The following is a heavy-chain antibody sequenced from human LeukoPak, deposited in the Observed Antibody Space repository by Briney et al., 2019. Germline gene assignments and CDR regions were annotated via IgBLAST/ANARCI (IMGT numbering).Heavy chain of an antibody. CDR2: IYHSGST. CDR1: GGSISSGGYS. J-gene: IGHJ3*02. Sequence: SDTLSLTCAVSGGSISSGGYSWSWIRQPPGKGLEWIGYIYHSGSTYYNPSLKSRVTISVDRSKNQFSLKLSSVTAADTAVYYCARGDYGGNAGAFDIWGQGTMVTVSS. V-gene: IGHV4-30-2*01. CDR3: ARGDYGGNAGAFDI. D-gene: IGHD4-23*01.